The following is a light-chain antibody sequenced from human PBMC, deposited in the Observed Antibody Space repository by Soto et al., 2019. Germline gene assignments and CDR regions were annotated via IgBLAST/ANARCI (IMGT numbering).Light chain of an antibody. CDR2: DVS. V-gene: IGLV2-14*01. J-gene: IGLJ2*01. Sequence: QSVLTQPASVSGSPGQSITISCTGSSSDVGGYNYVSWYQQHPGKAPQPMIYDVSNRPSGVSNRFSGSTSGNTASLTISGLQAEDEADYYCSSYTSSSTRVFGGGTKVTVL. CDR1: SSDVGGYNY. CDR3: SSYTSSSTRV.